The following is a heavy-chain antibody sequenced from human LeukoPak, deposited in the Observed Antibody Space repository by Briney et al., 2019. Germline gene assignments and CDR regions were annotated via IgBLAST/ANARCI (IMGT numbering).Heavy chain of an antibody. D-gene: IGHD6-13*01. Sequence: PGGSLGLSCAASGFTVSSNYMSWVRQAPGKGLEWVSVIYSGGSTYYADSVKGRFTISRDNSKNTLYLQMNSLRAEDTAVYYCAREDSAAGGYYFDYWGQGTLVTVSS. CDR1: GFTVSSNY. CDR2: IYSGGST. CDR3: AREDSAAGGYYFDY. J-gene: IGHJ4*02. V-gene: IGHV3-53*01.